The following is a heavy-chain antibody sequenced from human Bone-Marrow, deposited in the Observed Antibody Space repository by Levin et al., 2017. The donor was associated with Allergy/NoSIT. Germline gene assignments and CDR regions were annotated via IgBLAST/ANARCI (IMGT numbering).Heavy chain of an antibody. J-gene: IGHJ4*02. CDR3: ARWWVGGRAFDL. CDR1: GFSLSAYA. D-gene: IGHD2-15*01. CDR2: IGAGGGRK. V-gene: IGHV3-23*01. Sequence: GGSLRLSCAASGFSLSAYAMSWVRQAPGRGLEWVSGIGAGGGRKFYGDSMEGRFIISSDTSKNTLYLQLNSLRAEDTAVYYCARWWVGGRAFDLWGQGTLVTVSS.